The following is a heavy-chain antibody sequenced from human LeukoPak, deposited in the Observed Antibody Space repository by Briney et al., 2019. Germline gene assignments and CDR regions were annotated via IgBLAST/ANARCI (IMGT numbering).Heavy chain of an antibody. CDR1: GGSISSSNW. D-gene: IGHD3-3*01. J-gene: IGHJ5*02. CDR3: ARGAPGMLFWWFDP. CDR2: IYHSGST. Sequence: SETLSLTCAVSGGSISSSNWWSWVRQPPGKGREGLGEIYHSGSTKYNPSLKSRVTISVDKSKNQFSLKLNSVTAADTAVYYCARGAPGMLFWWFDPWGQGTLVTVSS. V-gene: IGHV4-4*02.